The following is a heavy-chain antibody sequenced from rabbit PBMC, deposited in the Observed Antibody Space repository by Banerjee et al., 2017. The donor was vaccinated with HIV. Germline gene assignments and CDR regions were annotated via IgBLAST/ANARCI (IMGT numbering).Heavy chain of an antibody. D-gene: IGHD4-2*01. V-gene: IGHV1S40*01. CDR2: MTVSDSIT. J-gene: IGHJ4*01. Sequence: QSLEESGGDLVKPGASLTLTCTASGFSLSSRFHMCWVRQAPGKGLEWIGCMTVSDSITHYASWAKGRFTIAKTSNTVDLKMTSLTASDTATYFCARRDPDVGSTFGLWGPGTLVTVS. CDR3: ARRDPDVGSTFGL. CDR1: GFSLSSRFH.